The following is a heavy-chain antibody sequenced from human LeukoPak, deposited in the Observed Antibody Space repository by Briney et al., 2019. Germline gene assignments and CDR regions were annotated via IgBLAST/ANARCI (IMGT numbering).Heavy chain of an antibody. D-gene: IGHD1-14*01. CDR3: AHRRGGYNWNHGDFDY. J-gene: IGHJ4*02. CDR1: GLSLTTSGVG. Sequence: SGPTLVKPTETLTLTCTFSGLSLTTSGVGVGWIRQPPGKALEWLALIYWDDDKRYRPSLKNRVTTIKDTSKNQVLLIMINMDPVDTATYYCAHRRGGYNWNHGDFDYWGQGTVVTVSS. CDR2: IYWDDDK. V-gene: IGHV2-5*02.